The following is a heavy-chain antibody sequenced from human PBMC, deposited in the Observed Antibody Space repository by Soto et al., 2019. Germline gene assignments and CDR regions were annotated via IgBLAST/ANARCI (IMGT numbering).Heavy chain of an antibody. V-gene: IGHV3-33*01. D-gene: IGHD3-3*01. CDR3: ARDDSSGYPGNWFDP. Sequence: GGSLRLSCAASGFTFSNYGMHWVRQAPGKGLEWVAVIYYDGSNKYYADSVKGRFTISRDNSKNTLYLQMNSLRAEDTAVYYCARDDSSGYPGNWFDPWGQGTLVTVSS. J-gene: IGHJ5*02. CDR2: IYYDGSNK. CDR1: GFTFSNYG.